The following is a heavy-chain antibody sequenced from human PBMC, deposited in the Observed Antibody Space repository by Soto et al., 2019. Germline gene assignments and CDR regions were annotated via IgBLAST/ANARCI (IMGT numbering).Heavy chain of an antibody. CDR2: IYHSGST. CDR1: GGSISSSNW. D-gene: IGHD6-13*01. CDR3: ARDVWIAAPGYYYGMDV. J-gene: IGHJ6*02. Sequence: PSETLSLTCAVSGGSISSSNWWSWVRQPPGKGLEWIGEIYHSGSTNYNPSLKSRVTISVDKSKNQFSLKLSSVTAADTAVYYCARDVWIAAPGYYYGMDVWGQGTRVTVSS. V-gene: IGHV4-4*02.